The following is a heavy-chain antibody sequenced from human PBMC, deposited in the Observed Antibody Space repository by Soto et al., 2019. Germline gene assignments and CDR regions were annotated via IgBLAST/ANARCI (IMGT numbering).Heavy chain of an antibody. Sequence: PGGSLRLSCAASGFTFSSYDMHWVRQATGKGLEWVSAIGTAGDTHYPGSVKGRFTISRENAKNSLYLQMNSLRAGDTAVYYCARDSRAVAGTGLDYWGQGILVTVSS. J-gene: IGHJ4*02. CDR1: GFTFSSYD. CDR3: ARDSRAVAGTGLDY. D-gene: IGHD6-19*01. V-gene: IGHV3-13*04. CDR2: IGTAGDT.